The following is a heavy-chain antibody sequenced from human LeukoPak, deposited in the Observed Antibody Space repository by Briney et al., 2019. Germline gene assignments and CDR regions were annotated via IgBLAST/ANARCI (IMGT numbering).Heavy chain of an antibody. CDR3: AKAGNGFGY. Sequence: GGSLRLSCAASGFTFSSNWMSWVRQAPGKGLEWVANIKQDGSEKNYVDPVKGRFTISRDNAKNSLYLQMNSLRAEDTAVYYCAKAGNGFGYWGQGALVTVSS. D-gene: IGHD2-8*01. J-gene: IGHJ4*02. CDR2: IKQDGSEK. CDR1: GFTFSSNW. V-gene: IGHV3-7*01.